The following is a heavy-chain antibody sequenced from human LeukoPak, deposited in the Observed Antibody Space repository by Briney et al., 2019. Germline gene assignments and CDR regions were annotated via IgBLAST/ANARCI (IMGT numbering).Heavy chain of an antibody. Sequence: GGSLRLSCAASGFTFSSYWMHWVRQAPGKGLVWVSRINSDGSSTSYADSVKGRFTISRNNAKNTLYLQMNSLRAEDTAVYYCARDSESSGWYKYYYYYYGMDVWGKGTTVTVSS. CDR1: GFTFSSYW. J-gene: IGHJ6*04. CDR3: ARDSESSGWYKYYYYYYGMDV. CDR2: INSDGSST. V-gene: IGHV3-74*01. D-gene: IGHD6-19*01.